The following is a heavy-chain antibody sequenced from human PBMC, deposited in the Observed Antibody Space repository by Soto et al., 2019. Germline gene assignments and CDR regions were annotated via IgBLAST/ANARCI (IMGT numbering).Heavy chain of an antibody. D-gene: IGHD4-17*01. CDR1: GFSLSTSGVG. J-gene: IGHJ5*02. CDR2: IYLDDDK. V-gene: IGHV2-5*02. CDR3: AHRSHPPISPSTVTTMTVDVYDWFDP. Sequence: QITLKESGPTLVKPTQTLTLTCTFSGFSLSTSGVGVGWIRQPPGKALEWLALIYLDDDKRYSPSLNSSLTLTTDTSKNLVVLVMTHLDPVDTDTFYWAHRSHPPISPSTVTTMTVDVYDWFDPWGQGTLVTVSS.